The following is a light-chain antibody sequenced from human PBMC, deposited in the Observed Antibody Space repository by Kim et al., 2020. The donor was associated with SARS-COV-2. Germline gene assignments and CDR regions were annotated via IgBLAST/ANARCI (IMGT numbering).Light chain of an antibody. Sequence: SPGERATLSCRASQTISRPYLAWYQQKHGQAPRLLIFGTSNRAIGIPDRFSGSGSGTDFTLTISRLEPEDFAVYYCQQYGSSPPYTFGQGTKLEI. V-gene: IGKV3-20*01. CDR3: QQYGSSPPYT. J-gene: IGKJ2*01. CDR1: QTISRPY. CDR2: GTS.